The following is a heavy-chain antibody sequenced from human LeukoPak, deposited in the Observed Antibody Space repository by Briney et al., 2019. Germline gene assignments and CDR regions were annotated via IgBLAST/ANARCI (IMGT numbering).Heavy chain of an antibody. CDR2: INPNSGGT. D-gene: IGHD3-3*01. Sequence: ASVKVSCKASGYTFTGYYMHWVRQAPGQGLEWMGWINPNSGGTNYAQKFQGRVTMTRDTSISTAYMELSRLRSDDTAVYYCARVRVKEAYDLNYWGPGTLVTVPS. J-gene: IGHJ4*02. V-gene: IGHV1-2*02. CDR3: ARVRVKEAYDLNY. CDR1: GYTFTGYY.